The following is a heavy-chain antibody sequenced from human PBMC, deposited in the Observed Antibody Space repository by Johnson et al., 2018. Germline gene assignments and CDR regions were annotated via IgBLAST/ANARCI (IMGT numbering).Heavy chain of an antibody. CDR3: ATGHYLAGTTYSQH. CDR2: IKQDGGKT. V-gene: IGHV3-7*03. J-gene: IGHJ1*01. D-gene: IGHD1-7*01. Sequence: VQLVQSGGGLVQPGGSLRLSCAASGFTFSTFWMSWVRQAPGKGLEWVANIKQDGGKTYYADSVKGRFTISRDDSQKTLFLQMSGLRAEDTAVYFWATGHYLAGTTYSQHWGQGTLVTVSS. CDR1: GFTFSTFW.